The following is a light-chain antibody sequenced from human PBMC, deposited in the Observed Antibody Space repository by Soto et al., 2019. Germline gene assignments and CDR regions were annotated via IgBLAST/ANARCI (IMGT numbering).Light chain of an antibody. CDR2: KAS. Sequence: DIQMTQSPSTLSASVGDRVTITCWASQSISSWLAWYQQKPGKAPKLLIYKASSLESGVPSRFSGSGSGTEFTLTISSLQPDDFATYYCQQYNSYLWTFVQGTKVDIK. V-gene: IGKV1-5*03. CDR1: QSISSW. CDR3: QQYNSYLWT. J-gene: IGKJ1*01.